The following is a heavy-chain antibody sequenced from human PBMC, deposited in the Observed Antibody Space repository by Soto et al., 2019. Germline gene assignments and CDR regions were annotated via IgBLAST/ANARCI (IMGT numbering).Heavy chain of an antibody. CDR2: IIPIFGTA. CDR3: ASFPVEYSSSWDYYYGMDV. CDR1: GGTFSSYA. D-gene: IGHD6-13*01. Sequence: ASVKVSCKASGGTFSSYAISWVRQAPGQGLEWMGGIIPIFGTANYAQKFQGRVTITADESTSTAYMELSSLRSEDTAVYYCASFPVEYSSSWDYYYGMDVWGQGTTVTVS. J-gene: IGHJ6*02. V-gene: IGHV1-69*13.